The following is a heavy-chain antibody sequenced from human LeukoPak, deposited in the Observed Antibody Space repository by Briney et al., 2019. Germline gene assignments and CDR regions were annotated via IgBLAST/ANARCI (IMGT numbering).Heavy chain of an antibody. V-gene: IGHV5-51*01. CDR3: ARQGKYYDSSGYYYCFDY. CDR1: GYSFTSYW. J-gene: IGHJ4*02. D-gene: IGHD3-22*01. CDR2: IYPGDSDT. Sequence: KVGESLKISCKGSGYSFTSYWIGWVRQMPGKGLEWMGIIYPGDSDTRYSPSFQGQVTISADKSISTAYLQWSSLKASDTAMYYCARQGKYYDSSGYYYCFDYWGQGTLVTVS.